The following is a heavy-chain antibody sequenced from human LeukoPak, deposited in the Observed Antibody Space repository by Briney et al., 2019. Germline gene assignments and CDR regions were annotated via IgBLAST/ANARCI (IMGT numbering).Heavy chain of an antibody. CDR2: ISAYNGNT. D-gene: IGHD3-22*01. CDR3: ARERSYDSSGYYCSYFDY. CDR1: GYPFDNFG. V-gene: IGHV1-18*01. Sequence: ASVKVSCKASGYPFDNFGLTWVRQAPGQGLEWMGWISAYNGNTHYAQKFRGRLTLTTETSTSTAYLELRSLKSDDTAVYYCARERSYDSSGYYCSYFDYWGQGTLVTVSS. J-gene: IGHJ4*02.